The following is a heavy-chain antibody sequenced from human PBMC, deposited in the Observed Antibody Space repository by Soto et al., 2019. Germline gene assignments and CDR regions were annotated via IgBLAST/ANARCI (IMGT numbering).Heavy chain of an antibody. CDR3: ASVLKWGVDTLMDDALDV. J-gene: IGHJ6*02. CDR1: GFIFSTYA. V-gene: IGHV3-30-3*01. D-gene: IGHD5-18*01. CDR2: ISEDGSNK. Sequence: QVQLVESGGGVVQPGTSLRLSCAASGFIFSTYAIHWVRQAPGKGLEWVAVISEDGSNKYYADSVKGRFTISRDNSKNTLYLPINSLRGEDTAIYYCASVLKWGVDTLMDDALDVWGQGTTVTVSS.